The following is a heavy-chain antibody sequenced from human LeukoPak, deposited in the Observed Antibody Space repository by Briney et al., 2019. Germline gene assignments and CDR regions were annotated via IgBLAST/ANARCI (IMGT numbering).Heavy chain of an antibody. D-gene: IGHD3-10*01. V-gene: IGHV4-39*07. J-gene: IGHJ4*02. Sequence: ASETLSLTCTVSGGSISSSSYYWGWIRQPPGKGLEWIGSIYYTGSTYSNPSLKSRVTISVDTSKNQFSLKLSSVTAADTAVYYCARGRYGSGSYILDYWGQGTLVTVSS. CDR1: GGSISSSSYY. CDR3: ARGRYGSGSYILDY. CDR2: IYYTGST.